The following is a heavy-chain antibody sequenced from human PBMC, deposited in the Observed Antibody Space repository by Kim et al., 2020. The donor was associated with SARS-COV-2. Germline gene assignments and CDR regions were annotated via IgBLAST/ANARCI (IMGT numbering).Heavy chain of an antibody. CDR3: ARDRDCSSTSCYLDAFDI. J-gene: IGHJ3*02. V-gene: IGHV3-66*01. D-gene: IGHD2-2*01. CDR1: GFTVSSNY. CDR2: IYSGGST. Sequence: GGSLRLSCAASGFTVSSNYMSWVRQAPGKGLEWVSVIYSGGSTYYADSVKGRFTISRDNSKNTLYLQMNSLRAEDTAVYYCARDRDCSSTSCYLDAFDIWGQGTMVTVSS.